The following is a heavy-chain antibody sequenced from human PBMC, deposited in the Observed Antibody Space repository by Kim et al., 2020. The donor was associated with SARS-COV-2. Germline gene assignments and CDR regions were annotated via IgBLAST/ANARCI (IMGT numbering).Heavy chain of an antibody. Sequence: GESLKISCKGSGYSFSSYWIGWVRQMPGKGLEWMGIIYPGDSDTRYSPSFQGQVTISADKSISTAYLQWSSLKASDTAMYYCARLDGSGLNLGTYTMDVWGQGTTVTVSS. J-gene: IGHJ6*02. CDR3: ARLDGSGLNLGTYTMDV. D-gene: IGHD3-10*01. V-gene: IGHV5-51*01. CDR1: GYSFSSYW. CDR2: IYPGDSDT.